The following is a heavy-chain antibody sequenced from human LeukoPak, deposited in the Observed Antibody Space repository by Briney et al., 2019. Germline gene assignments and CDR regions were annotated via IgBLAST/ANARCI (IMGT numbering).Heavy chain of an antibody. CDR3: ARDLYRFSSSSGPIDH. CDR2: IWYDGSQK. J-gene: IGHJ4*02. V-gene: IGHV3-33*01. Sequence: GGSLRLSCAASGFTFSNYGMHWVRQAPGKGLEWVAAIWYDGSQKYYADSVKGRFTISRDNSRDTLYVLMNSLRAEDMAVYFCARDLYRFSSSSGPIDHGGQGTLVTVSS. D-gene: IGHD6-6*01. CDR1: GFTFSNYG.